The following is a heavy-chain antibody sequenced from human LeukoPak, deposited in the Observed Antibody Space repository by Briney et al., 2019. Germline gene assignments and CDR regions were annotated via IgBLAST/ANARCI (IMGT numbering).Heavy chain of an antibody. CDR3: AVSSGCAFDY. CDR1: GYTFTSYG. Sequence: AAVTVSCKASGYTFTSYGISWVRPAPGQGLEWMGLISAYNGNRNYAQKLQGSAIMTTDISTSPAYMELRRLGSDDTVVYYCAVSSGCAFDYGGQGTGITVSS. D-gene: IGHD6-25*01. J-gene: IGHJ4*02. CDR2: ISAYNGNR. V-gene: IGHV1-18*01.